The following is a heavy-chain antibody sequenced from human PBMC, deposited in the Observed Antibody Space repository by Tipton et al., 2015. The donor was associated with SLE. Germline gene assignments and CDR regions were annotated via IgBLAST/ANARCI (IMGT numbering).Heavy chain of an antibody. D-gene: IGHD3-10*01. CDR3: ARTRRGPYYGSGSNWFDP. J-gene: IGHJ5*02. V-gene: IGHV4-34*01. CDR1: GGSISSYY. Sequence: TLSLTCTVSGGSISSYYWSWIRQPPGKGLEWIGEINHSGSTNYNPSLKSRVTISVDTSKNQFSLKLSSVTAADTAVYYCARTRRGPYYGSGSNWFDPWGQGTLVTVSS. CDR2: INHSGST.